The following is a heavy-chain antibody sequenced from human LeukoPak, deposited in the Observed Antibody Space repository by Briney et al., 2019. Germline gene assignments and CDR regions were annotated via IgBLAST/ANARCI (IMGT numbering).Heavy chain of an antibody. CDR2: ISSSGSTI. D-gene: IGHD2-15*01. V-gene: IGHV3-48*03. CDR1: GFTFSSYE. CDR3: ARDSSGGSWIDAFDI. Sequence: GGSLRLSCAASGFTFSSYEMNWVRQAPGKGLEWVSYISSSGSTIYYADSVKGRFTISRDNAENSLYLQMNSLRAEDTAVHYCARDSSGGSWIDAFDIWGQGTMVTVSS. J-gene: IGHJ3*02.